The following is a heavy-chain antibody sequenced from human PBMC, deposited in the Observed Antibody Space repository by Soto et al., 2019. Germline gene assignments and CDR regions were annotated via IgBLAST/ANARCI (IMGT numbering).Heavy chain of an antibody. Sequence: QVQLVQSGAEVKKPGASVKVSCKASGYTFSIYYMHWVRQAPGQGLEWMGMINPSGGSASYTQKFQGRVTMTMDTSTNTIYMELTSLRSEDTAVYYCARSHYYGSGAYTLDDNWGQGTLVIVSS. J-gene: IGHJ4*02. CDR3: ARSHYYGSGAYTLDDN. V-gene: IGHV1-46*03. CDR2: INPSGGSA. CDR1: GYTFSIYY. D-gene: IGHD3-10*01.